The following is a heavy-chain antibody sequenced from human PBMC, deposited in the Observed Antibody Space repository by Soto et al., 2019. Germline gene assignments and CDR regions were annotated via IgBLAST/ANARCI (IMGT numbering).Heavy chain of an antibody. CDR1: GGSIRSFS. D-gene: IGHD2-15*01. CDR2: IYNSGST. Sequence: PSETLSLTCTVSGGSIRSFSWSWIRQPPGRGLEWIGYIYNSGSTNYNPSLKSRATISVDTSKNQFSLTLTSVTAADTAVYYCARFHKYSEANLFDPWGQGTLVTVSS. J-gene: IGHJ5*02. CDR3: ARFHKYSEANLFDP. V-gene: IGHV4-4*09.